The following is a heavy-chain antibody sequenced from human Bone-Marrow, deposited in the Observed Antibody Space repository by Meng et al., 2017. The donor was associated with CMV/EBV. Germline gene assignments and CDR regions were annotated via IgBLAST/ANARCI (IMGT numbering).Heavy chain of an antibody. D-gene: IGHD4-23*01. CDR3: AKAPPDYCGNSKLNFQH. J-gene: IGHJ1*01. V-gene: IGHV3-23*01. Sequence: GEPLKIPCAASGFTFSSYAMSWVRQAPGKGLEWVSAISGSGGSTYYADSVKGRFTISRDNSKNTLYLQMNSLRAEDTAVYYCAKAPPDYCGNSKLNFQHWGQGTLVTVSS. CDR2: ISGSGGST. CDR1: GFTFSSYA.